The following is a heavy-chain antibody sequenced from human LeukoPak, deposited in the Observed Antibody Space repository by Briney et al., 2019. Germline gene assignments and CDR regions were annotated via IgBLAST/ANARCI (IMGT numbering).Heavy chain of an antibody. D-gene: IGHD2-21*02. CDR1: GFTFSSYA. V-gene: IGHV3-23*01. Sequence: PGGSLRLSCAASGFTFSSYAMSWVRQAPGKGLEWVSVISGSGGSTYYADSVKGRFTISRDNSKNTLYLQMNSLRAEDTAVYYCAKDLGVPYCGGDCYSYYGMDVWGQGTTVTVSS. J-gene: IGHJ6*02. CDR2: ISGSGGST. CDR3: AKDLGVPYCGGDCYSYYGMDV.